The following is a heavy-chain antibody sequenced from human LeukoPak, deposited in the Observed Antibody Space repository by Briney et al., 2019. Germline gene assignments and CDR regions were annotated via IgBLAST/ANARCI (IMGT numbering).Heavy chain of an antibody. D-gene: IGHD3-9*01. CDR1: GGSFSGYY. CDR3: ARGRYDILTGYVYYYDGMDV. CDR2: INHSGST. V-gene: IGHV4-34*01. Sequence: SETLSLTCAVYGGSFSGYYWSWIRQPPGKGLEWIGEINHSGSTNYNPYLKSRVTISVDTSKNRFSLKLSSVTAADTAVYYCARGRYDILTGYVYYYDGMDVWGEGTTVTVSS. J-gene: IGHJ6*04.